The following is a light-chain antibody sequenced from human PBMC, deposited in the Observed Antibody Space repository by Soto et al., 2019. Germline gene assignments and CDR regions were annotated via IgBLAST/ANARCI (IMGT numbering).Light chain of an antibody. CDR1: QGIRND. Sequence: DIQMTQSLSSLSASVGDRVTITCLASQGIRNDLGWYQQKPGKAPKLLIYAASNLQSGVPSRFSGSGSGTDFTLTISSLQPEDFATYFCQQSYSTPPWTFGQGTKVDIK. V-gene: IGKV1-39*01. CDR3: QQSYSTPPWT. J-gene: IGKJ1*01. CDR2: AAS.